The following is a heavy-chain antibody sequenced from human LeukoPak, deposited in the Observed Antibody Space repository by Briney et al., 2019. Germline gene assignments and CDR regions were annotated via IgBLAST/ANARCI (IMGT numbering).Heavy chain of an antibody. J-gene: IGHJ4*02. CDR1: GYTFTSYY. CDR3: ARDQTPTYYYDSRSLDY. V-gene: IGHV1-46*01. Sequence: ASVKVSCKACGYTFTSYYMHWVRQAPGQGLEWMGIINPSGGSTSYAQKFQGRVTMTRDTSTSTVYMELSSLRSEDTAVYYCARDQTPTYYYDSRSLDYWGQGTLVTVSS. CDR2: INPSGGST. D-gene: IGHD3-22*01.